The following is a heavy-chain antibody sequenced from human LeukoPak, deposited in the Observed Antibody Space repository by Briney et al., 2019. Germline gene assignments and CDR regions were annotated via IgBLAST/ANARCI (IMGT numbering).Heavy chain of an antibody. CDR2: INPNSGGT. V-gene: IGHV1-2*02. J-gene: IGHJ6*03. Sequence: GASVKVSCKASEYTFTGYYMHWVRQAPGQGLEWMGWINPNSGGTKYAQKFQGRVTMTRDTSISTAYMELTRLRSDDTAVYYCATSSGGSCYGICYYYYYMDVWGKGTTVTVSS. D-gene: IGHD2-15*01. CDR3: ATSSGGSCYGICYYYYYMDV. CDR1: EYTFTGYY.